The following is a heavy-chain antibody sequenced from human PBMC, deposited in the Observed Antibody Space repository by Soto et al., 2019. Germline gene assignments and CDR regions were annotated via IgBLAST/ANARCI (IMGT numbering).Heavy chain of an antibody. V-gene: IGHV4-34*01. D-gene: IGHD3-10*01. CDR1: GGSFSGYY. J-gene: IGHJ6*02. Sequence: SETLSLTCAVYGGSFSGYYWSWIRQPPGKGLEWIGEINHSGSTNYNPSLKSRVTISVDTSKNQFSLKLSSVTAADTAVYYCARGDAYYYGSGSYSAYYYYGMDVWGQGTTVTVSS. CDR3: ARGDAYYYGSGSYSAYYYYGMDV. CDR2: INHSGST.